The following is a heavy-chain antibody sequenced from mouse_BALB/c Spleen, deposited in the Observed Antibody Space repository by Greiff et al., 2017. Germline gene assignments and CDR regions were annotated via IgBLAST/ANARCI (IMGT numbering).Heavy chain of an antibody. CDR3: ARVDDDYFDY. J-gene: IGHJ2*01. CDR2: ISSGGST. CDR1: GFTFSSYA. V-gene: IGHV5-6-5*01. Sequence: EVQRVESGGGLVKPGGSLKLSCAASGFTFSSYAMSWVRQTPEKRLEWVASISSGGSTYYPDSVKGRFTISRDNARNILYLQMSSLRSEDTAMYYCARVDDDYFDYWGQGTTLTVSS. D-gene: IGHD2-12*01.